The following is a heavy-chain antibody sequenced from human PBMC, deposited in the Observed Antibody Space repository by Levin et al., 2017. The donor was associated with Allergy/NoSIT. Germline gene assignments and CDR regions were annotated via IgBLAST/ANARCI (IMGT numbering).Heavy chain of an antibody. D-gene: IGHD4-17*01. J-gene: IGHJ4*02. CDR2: IYFSGST. CDR1: GGSIRSPDYY. V-gene: IGHV4-30-4*01. CDR3: ATKPNDYGEYYFDY. Sequence: SETLSLTCTVSGGSIRSPDYYWSWIRQPPGTGLEWIGYIYFSGSTYYNPSLKSRVTISVDASKNQFSLKLSSVTAADTAVYFCATKPNDYGEYYFDYWGQGTLVTVSS.